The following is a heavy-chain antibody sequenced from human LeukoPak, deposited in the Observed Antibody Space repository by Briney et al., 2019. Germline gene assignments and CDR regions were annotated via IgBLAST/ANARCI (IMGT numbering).Heavy chain of an antibody. CDR3: ARALPPVTTWILSLSPSYWYFDL. Sequence: PSETLSLTCTVSGGSISSSSYYWGWIRQPPGKGLEWIGSIYYSGSTYYNPSLKSRVTISVDTSKNQFSLKLSSVTAADTAVYYCARALPPVTTWILSLSPSYWYFDLWGRGTLVTVSS. J-gene: IGHJ2*01. CDR1: GGSISSSSYY. D-gene: IGHD4-17*01. CDR2: IYYSGST. V-gene: IGHV4-39*07.